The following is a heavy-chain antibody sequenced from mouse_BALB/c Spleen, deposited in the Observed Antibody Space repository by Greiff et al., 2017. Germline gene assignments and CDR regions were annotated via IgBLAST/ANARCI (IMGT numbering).Heavy chain of an antibody. D-gene: IGHD2-4*01. V-gene: IGHV5-12-1*01. CDR3: ARQNYDYGYYAMDY. J-gene: IGHJ4*01. Sequence: EVHLVESGGGLVKPGGSLKLSCAASGFAFSSYDMSWVRQTPEKRLEWVAYISSGGGSTYYPDTVKGRFTISRDNAKNTLYLQMSSLKSEDTAMYYCARQNYDYGYYAMDYWGQGTSVTVSS. CDR1: GFAFSSYD. CDR2: ISSGGGST.